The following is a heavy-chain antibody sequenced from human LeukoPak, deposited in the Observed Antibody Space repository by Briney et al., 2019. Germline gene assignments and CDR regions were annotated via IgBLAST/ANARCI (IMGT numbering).Heavy chain of an antibody. J-gene: IGHJ3*02. D-gene: IGHD2-2*01. CDR3: ARESRVVVAAMLSLNDAFDI. CDR1: GFTFSSYA. Sequence: GGSLRPSCAASGFTFSSYAMHWVRQAPGKGLEYVSAISSNGGSTYYANSVKGRFTISRDNSKNTLYLQMGSLRAEDMAVYYCARESRVVVAAMLSLNDAFDIWGQGTMVTVSS. CDR2: ISSNGGST. V-gene: IGHV3-64*01.